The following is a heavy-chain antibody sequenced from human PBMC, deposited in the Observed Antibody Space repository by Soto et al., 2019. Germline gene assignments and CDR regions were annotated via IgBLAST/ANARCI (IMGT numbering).Heavy chain of an antibody. Sequence: GGSLRLSCAASGFTFDDYAMHWVRQAPGKGLEWVSGISWNSGSIGYADSVKGRFTISRDNAKNSLYLQVNSLRAEDTALYYCAKDSGSGSYYLTSYYFDYWGQGTLVTVSS. V-gene: IGHV3-9*01. D-gene: IGHD3-10*01. J-gene: IGHJ4*02. CDR3: AKDSGSGSYYLTSYYFDY. CDR2: ISWNSGSI. CDR1: GFTFDDYA.